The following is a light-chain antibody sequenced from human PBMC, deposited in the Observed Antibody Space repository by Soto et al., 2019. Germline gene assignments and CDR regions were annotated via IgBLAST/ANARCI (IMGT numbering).Light chain of an antibody. CDR2: DAS. J-gene: IGKJ4*02. CDR1: QSVSTY. V-gene: IGKV3-11*01. CDR3: QQRSNWPPLP. Sequence: EILLTQSPATLSLSPGETATLSCRASQSVSTYLAWYQQKPGQPPRLLIYDASNRATGVPARFSGSGSGTDFTLTISRLEPEDFAVYYCQQRSNWPPLPSGGETKVEIK.